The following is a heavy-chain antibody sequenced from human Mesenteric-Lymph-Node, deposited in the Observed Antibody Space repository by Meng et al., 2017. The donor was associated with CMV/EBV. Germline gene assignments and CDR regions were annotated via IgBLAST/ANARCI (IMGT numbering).Heavy chain of an antibody. CDR1: GFIFSSYG. V-gene: IGHV3-30*02. D-gene: IGHD2-2*01. Sequence: GGSLRLSCAASGFIFSSYGMHWVRQAPGKGLEWVSFIRFDGTEEFYADSVKGRFTISRDNAKNSLYLQMNSLRAEDTAVYYCARDRPDRYCSSTSCYLVYYGMDVWGQGTTVTVSS. CDR3: ARDRPDRYCSSTSCYLVYYGMDV. CDR2: IRFDGTEE. J-gene: IGHJ6*02.